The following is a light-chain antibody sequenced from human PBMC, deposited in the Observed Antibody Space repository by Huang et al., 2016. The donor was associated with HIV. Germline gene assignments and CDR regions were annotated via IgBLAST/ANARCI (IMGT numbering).Light chain of an antibody. J-gene: IGKJ1*01. Sequence: EIVLTQSPGTLSLSLGDRATLACRASQSLSSSYLAWYQQNPGQAPRLLIYATSSRATGIPDRFSGSASATDFTLTIGRLEPEDLAVYYCQQYGSSPWTFGQGTKVEIQ. CDR3: QQYGSSPWT. CDR1: QSLSSSY. CDR2: ATS. V-gene: IGKV3-20*01.